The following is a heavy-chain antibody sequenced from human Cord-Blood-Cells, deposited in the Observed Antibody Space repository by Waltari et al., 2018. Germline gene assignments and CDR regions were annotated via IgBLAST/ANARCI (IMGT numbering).Heavy chain of an antibody. CDR2: ISSSSSYI. CDR1: GLTFSSYS. D-gene: IGHD2-21*02. Sequence: EVQLVESGGGMVKPGGSLRLSCAASGLTFSSYSMNWVRQAPGKGLEWVSAISSSSSYIYYADSVKGRFTISRDNAKNSLYLQMNSLRAEDTAVYYCARDGGNSDYWGQGTLVTVSS. V-gene: IGHV3-21*01. CDR3: ARDGGNSDY. J-gene: IGHJ4*02.